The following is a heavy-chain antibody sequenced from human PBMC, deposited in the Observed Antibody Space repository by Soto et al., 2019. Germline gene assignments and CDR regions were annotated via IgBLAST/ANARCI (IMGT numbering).Heavy chain of an antibody. CDR2: IIPIFGTV. CDR1: GGTFSSYA. V-gene: IGHV1-69*13. D-gene: IGHD2-2*01. CDR3: ARHDCISSSCYYYYYYGMDV. J-gene: IGHJ6*02. Sequence: SVKVSCKASGGTFSSYAISWVRQAPRQGLEWMGGIIPIFGTVNYAQKFQGRVTITADESTSTAYMELSSLRSEDTAVYYCARHDCISSSCYYYYYYGMDVWGQGTTVTVSS.